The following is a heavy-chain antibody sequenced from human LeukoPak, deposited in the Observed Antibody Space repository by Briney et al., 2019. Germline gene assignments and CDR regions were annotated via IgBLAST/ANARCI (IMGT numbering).Heavy chain of an antibody. CDR2: IGISSGNT. J-gene: IGHJ6*02. D-gene: IGHD3-3*01. CDR1: GFNFIDYS. V-gene: IGHV3-48*01. Sequence: GGSLRLSCAASGFNFIDYSMNWVRQAPGKGLEWISYIGISSGNTKYADSVKGRFTISRDKARNSLYLQMNSLRVEDTAMYYCARDKYEWGMDVWGQGTTVTVSS. CDR3: ARDKYEWGMDV.